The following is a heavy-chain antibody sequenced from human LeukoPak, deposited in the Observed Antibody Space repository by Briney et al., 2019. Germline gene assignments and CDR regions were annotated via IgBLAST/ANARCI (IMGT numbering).Heavy chain of an antibody. V-gene: IGHV3-23*01. Sequence: SGGSLRLSCAASGFTFSSYSMNWVRQAPGKGLEWVSAISGSGGSTYYADSVKGRFTISRDNSKNTLYLQMNSLRAEDTAVYYCAKEGAMTMVYWGQGTLVTVSS. CDR2: ISGSGGST. CDR1: GFTFSSYS. CDR3: AKEGAMTMVY. D-gene: IGHD4/OR15-4a*01. J-gene: IGHJ4*02.